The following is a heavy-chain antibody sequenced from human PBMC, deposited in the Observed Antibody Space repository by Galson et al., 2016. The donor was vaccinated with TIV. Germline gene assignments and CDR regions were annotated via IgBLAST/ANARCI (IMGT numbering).Heavy chain of an antibody. CDR3: ARAGVGAARDGGDY. D-gene: IGHD6-6*01. Sequence: SVKVSCKASGSIFSSYTIFWVRQAPGQGLEWMGRIIPIIGMTNYAQKFQGRVTITAETSTNTAYMELGSLRSEDTAIYYCARAGVGAARDGGDYWGQGTLVTVSS. J-gene: IGHJ4*02. V-gene: IGHV1-69*02. CDR1: GSIFSSYT. CDR2: IIPIIGMT.